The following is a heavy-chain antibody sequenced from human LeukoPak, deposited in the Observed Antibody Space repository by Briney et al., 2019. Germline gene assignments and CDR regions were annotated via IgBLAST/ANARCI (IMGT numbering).Heavy chain of an antibody. CDR1: GVSISSYY. J-gene: IGHJ5*02. D-gene: IGHD2-21*02. CDR3: AGVVTAKDNWFDP. V-gene: IGHV4-59*01. Sequence: SETLSLTCSVSGVSISSYYGSWIRQPPGKGLEWIGYIHYSGRTNYDPSLQSRVTISIDSSRNQFSLKLSSVTAADTAVYYCAGVVTAKDNWFDPWGQGTLVTVSS. CDR2: IHYSGRT.